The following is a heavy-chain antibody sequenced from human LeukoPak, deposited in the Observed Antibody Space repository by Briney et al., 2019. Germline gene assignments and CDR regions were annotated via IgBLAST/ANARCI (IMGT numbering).Heavy chain of an antibody. D-gene: IGHD6-13*01. CDR3: AKGELQLPSYFDY. J-gene: IGHJ4*02. Sequence: PGGSLRLSCAASGFTFISYGMHWVRQATGKGLEWVAFIRYDGSNKYYADSVKGRFTISRDNSKNTLYLQMNSLRAEDTAVYYCAKGELQLPSYFDYWGQGTLVTVSS. V-gene: IGHV3-30*02. CDR2: IRYDGSNK. CDR1: GFTFISYG.